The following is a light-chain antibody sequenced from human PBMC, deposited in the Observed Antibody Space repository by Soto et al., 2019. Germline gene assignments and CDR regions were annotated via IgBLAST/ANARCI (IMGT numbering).Light chain of an antibody. J-gene: IGLJ1*01. CDR3: QSYDSSLTTFV. CDR2: GDN. V-gene: IGLV1-40*01. CDR1: SSNIGNNY. Sequence: QSVLTQPPSVSAAPGQKVTISCSGSSSNIGNNYVSWYQQLPGTAPKRLIYGDNNRPSGVPDRFSGSKSGSSASLAITGLQAEDEADYYCQSYDSSLTTFVFGTGTKLTVL.